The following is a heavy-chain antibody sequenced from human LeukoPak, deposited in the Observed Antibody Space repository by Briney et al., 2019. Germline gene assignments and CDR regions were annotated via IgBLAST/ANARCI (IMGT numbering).Heavy chain of an antibody. V-gene: IGHV3-23*01. Sequence: PGGSLRLSCAGSGFTFSSYPMTWVRHAPGKGLDWVSTIDTSGSTDYADSVKGRFTISRDNSKNTLYLQMNSLRAEDTAVYFCAKYSRPSSRVFDYWGQGTLATVSP. D-gene: IGHD6-13*01. J-gene: IGHJ4*02. CDR1: GFTFSSYP. CDR2: IDTSGST. CDR3: AKYSRPSSRVFDY.